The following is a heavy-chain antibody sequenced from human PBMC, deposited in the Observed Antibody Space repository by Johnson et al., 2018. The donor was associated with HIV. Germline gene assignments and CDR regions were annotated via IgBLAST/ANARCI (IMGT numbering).Heavy chain of an antibody. J-gene: IGHJ3*02. Sequence: VQLVESGGGLVQPGGSLRLSCAASGFTFSSYDMHWVRQGTGKGLAWVSAIGTAGDTYYPGSVKGRFTISRENAKNSLYLQMNSLRAGDTAVYYCARESPGYAFDIWGQGTMVTVSS. CDR2: IGTAGDT. CDR3: ARESPGYAFDI. D-gene: IGHD1-1*01. V-gene: IGHV3-13*01. CDR1: GFTFSSYD.